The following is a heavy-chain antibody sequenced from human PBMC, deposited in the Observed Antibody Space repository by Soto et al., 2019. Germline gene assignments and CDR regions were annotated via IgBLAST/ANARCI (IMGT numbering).Heavy chain of an antibody. V-gene: IGHV2-5*02. D-gene: IGHD6-13*01. CDR1: VFSLTTSDVG. CDR2: IYWDDEK. Sequence: QITLKETGPTLVKPTQTLTLTCTLSVFSLTTSDVGVGWIRQPPGKALEWLALIYWDDEKRYSPSPKSRLTITQDTSINALVPTMTNMHPLETAPYSGAHSKHSRPSFDYWGQGTLVTVSS. J-gene: IGHJ4*02. CDR3: AHSKHSRPSFDY.